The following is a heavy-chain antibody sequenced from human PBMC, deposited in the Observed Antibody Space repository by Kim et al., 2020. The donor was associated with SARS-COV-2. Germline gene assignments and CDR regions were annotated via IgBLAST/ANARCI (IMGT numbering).Heavy chain of an antibody. D-gene: IGHD3-10*01. V-gene: IGHV3-23*01. Sequence: ADSVKGRFTSSRDIAKNIVYLQLNSMRAEDTAVYYCAKIEVIIAATTDYWGQGTLVTVSS. J-gene: IGHJ4*02. CDR3: AKIEVIIAATTDY.